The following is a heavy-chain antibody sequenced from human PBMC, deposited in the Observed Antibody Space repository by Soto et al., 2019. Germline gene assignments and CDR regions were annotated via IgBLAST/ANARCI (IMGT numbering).Heavy chain of an antibody. CDR1: GGTFSSYT. V-gene: IGHV1-69*08. CDR3: AGDLESSSWPH. J-gene: IGHJ4*02. Sequence: QVQLVQSGAEVKKPGSSVKVSCKASGGTFSSYTISWVRQAPGQGLEWMGRIIPILGIAHYAQKFQGRVPITADKSPSTAYMELSSLRSGETAVYYCAGDLESSSWPHWCQGTLVTVSS. D-gene: IGHD6-13*01. CDR2: IIPILGIA.